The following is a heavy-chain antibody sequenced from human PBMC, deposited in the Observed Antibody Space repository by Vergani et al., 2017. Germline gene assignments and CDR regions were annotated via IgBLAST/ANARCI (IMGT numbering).Heavy chain of an antibody. CDR2: IYYSGST. CDR1: GGSISSYY. CDR3: ASIAVAGSADFDL. Sequence: QVQLQESGPGLVKPSETLSLTCTVSGGSISSYYWSWIRQPPGKGLEWIGYIYYSGSTNYNPSLKSRGTISVDTSKNQFSLKLSSVTAADTAVYYCASIAVAGSADFDLWGRGTLVTVSS. D-gene: IGHD6-19*01. J-gene: IGHJ2*01. V-gene: IGHV4-59*01.